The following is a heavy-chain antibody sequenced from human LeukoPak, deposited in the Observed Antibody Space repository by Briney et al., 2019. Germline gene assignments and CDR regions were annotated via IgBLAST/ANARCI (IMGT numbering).Heavy chain of an antibody. V-gene: IGHV3-66*01. CDR2: IYSGGTT. CDR1: EFSVSSNY. D-gene: IGHD3-10*01. Sequence: GGSLRLSCAASEFSVSSNYMTWVRRAPGKGLECVSIIYSGGTTYYADSVRGRFTISRDNSKNTLYLQMDRLRVEDTAVYYCARKSDSLMLRGGDCWGQGTLVTVSS. J-gene: IGHJ4*02. CDR3: ARKSDSLMLRGGDC.